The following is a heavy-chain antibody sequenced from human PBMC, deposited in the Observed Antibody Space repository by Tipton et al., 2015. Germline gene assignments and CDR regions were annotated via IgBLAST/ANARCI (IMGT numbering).Heavy chain of an antibody. CDR3: ARDLEHGMDV. CDR2: IQYSGST. V-gene: IGHV4-61*01. Sequence: TLSLTCTVSGGSVNSANYYWSWVRQPPGKELEWIGYIQYSGSTNYNPSLKSRVTISVDTSKTQFSLKLSSVTAADTAVYYCARDLEHGMDVWGQGTTVTVS. CDR1: GGSVNSANYY. J-gene: IGHJ6*02. D-gene: IGHD5-24*01.